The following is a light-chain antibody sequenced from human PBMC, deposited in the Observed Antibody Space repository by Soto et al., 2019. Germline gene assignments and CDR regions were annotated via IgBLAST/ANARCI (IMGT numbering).Light chain of an antibody. CDR1: QSISSY. CDR3: QQSYSTSTT. J-gene: IGKJ4*01. Sequence: DIQMTQSPSSLSASVGDRVTITCRASQSISSYLNWYQQKPGKAPKLLIYAASSLQSGAPSRFSGSGSGTDFTLTISSLQPDDFATYYCQQSYSTSTTFGGGTKVEIK. CDR2: AAS. V-gene: IGKV1-39*01.